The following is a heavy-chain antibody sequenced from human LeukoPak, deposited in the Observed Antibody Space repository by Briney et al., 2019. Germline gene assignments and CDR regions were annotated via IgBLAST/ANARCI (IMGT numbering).Heavy chain of an antibody. V-gene: IGHV1-69*13. CDR2: IIPIFGTA. D-gene: IGHD1-7*01. CDR1: GYTFTGYY. Sequence: GASVKVSCKASGYTFTGYYMHWVRQAPGQGLEWMGGIIPIFGTANYAQKFQGRVTITADESTSTAYMELSSLRSEDTAVYYCAYPNYWYYYGMDVWGQGTTVTVSS. CDR3: AYPNYWYYYGMDV. J-gene: IGHJ6*02.